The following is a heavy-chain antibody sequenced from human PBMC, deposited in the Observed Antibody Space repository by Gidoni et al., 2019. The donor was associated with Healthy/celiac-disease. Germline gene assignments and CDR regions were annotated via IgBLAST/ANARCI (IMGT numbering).Heavy chain of an antibody. V-gene: IGHV3-49*05. CDR3: TRVRFGGWVHPDAFDI. CDR1: GFTFGDYA. CDR2: IRSKAYGGTT. Sequence: EVQLVESGGGLVKPGRSLRLSCTASGFTFGDYAMSWFRQAPGKGLEWVGFIRSKAYGGTTEYAASVKGRFTISRDDSKSIAYLQMNSLKTEDTAVYYCTRVRFGGWVHPDAFDIWGQGTMVTVSS. J-gene: IGHJ3*02. D-gene: IGHD6-19*01.